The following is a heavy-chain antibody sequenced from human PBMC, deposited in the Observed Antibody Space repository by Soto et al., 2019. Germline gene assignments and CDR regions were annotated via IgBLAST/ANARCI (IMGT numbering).Heavy chain of an antibody. Sequence: ASVKVSCKASGYTFTSYYMHWVRQAPGQGLEWMGIINPSDGSTSYAQKLQGRVTMTTDTSTSTAYMELRSLRSDDTAVYYCARAHWGAYYYYMDVWGKGTTVTVSS. D-gene: IGHD3-16*01. CDR1: GYTFTSYY. CDR2: INPSDGST. J-gene: IGHJ6*03. CDR3: ARAHWGAYYYYMDV. V-gene: IGHV1-46*01.